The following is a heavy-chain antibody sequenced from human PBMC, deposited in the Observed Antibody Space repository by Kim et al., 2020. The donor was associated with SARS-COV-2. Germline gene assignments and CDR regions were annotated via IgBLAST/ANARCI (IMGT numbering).Heavy chain of an antibody. CDR3: ARMDGYNYPFDY. J-gene: IGHJ4*02. D-gene: IGHD5-12*01. Sequence: RYSPAFQGQVTISADKSISTAYLQWSSLKASDTAMYYCARMDGYNYPFDYWGQGTLVTVSS. V-gene: IGHV5-51*01.